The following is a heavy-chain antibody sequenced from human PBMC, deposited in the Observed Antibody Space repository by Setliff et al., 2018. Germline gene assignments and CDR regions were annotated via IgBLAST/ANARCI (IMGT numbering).Heavy chain of an antibody. Sequence: SVKVSCKASGGTFSSFAISWVRQAPGQGLEWMGGIIPIFGTANYAQKFQGRVTITADESTSTAYMELSSLRSEDTAVHYCARGYCSGGSCYSGYYYYMDVWGKGTTVTVSS. V-gene: IGHV1-69*13. CDR3: ARGYCSGGSCYSGYYYYMDV. CDR2: IIPIFGTA. CDR1: GGTFSSFA. J-gene: IGHJ6*03. D-gene: IGHD2-15*01.